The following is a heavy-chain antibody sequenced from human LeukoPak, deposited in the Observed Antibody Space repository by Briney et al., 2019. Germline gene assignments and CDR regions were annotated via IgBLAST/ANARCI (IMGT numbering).Heavy chain of an antibody. Sequence: PETLSLTCAVYGGSFSGYYWSWIRQPPGKGLEWIGEINHSGSTYYNPSLKSRVTISVDTSKNQFSLKLSSVTAADTAVYYCARTRYYYNSRSYGAPYYFDYWGQGTLVTVSS. D-gene: IGHD3-10*01. CDR1: GGSFSGYY. CDR3: ARTRYYYNSRSYGAPYYFDY. V-gene: IGHV4-34*01. CDR2: INHSGST. J-gene: IGHJ4*02.